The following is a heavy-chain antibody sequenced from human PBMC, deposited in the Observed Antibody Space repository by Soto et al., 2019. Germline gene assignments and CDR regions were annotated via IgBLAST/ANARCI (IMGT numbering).Heavy chain of an antibody. CDR3: AKSVLDGSGSYYISSDDAFDI. CDR2: ISWNSGSI. V-gene: IGHV3-9*01. J-gene: IGHJ3*02. D-gene: IGHD3-10*01. CDR1: GFTFDDYA. Sequence: PGGSLRLSCAASGFTFDDYAMHWVRQAPGKGLEWVSGISWNSGSIGYADSVKGRFTISRDNAKNSLYLQMNSLRAEDTALYYCAKSVLDGSGSYYISSDDAFDIWGQGTMVTVSS.